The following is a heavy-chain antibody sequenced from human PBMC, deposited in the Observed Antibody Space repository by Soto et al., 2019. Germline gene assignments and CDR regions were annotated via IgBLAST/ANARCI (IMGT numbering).Heavy chain of an antibody. CDR2: IWYDGSNK. D-gene: IGHD3-10*01. Sequence: GGSLRLSCAASGFTFSSYGMHWVRQAPGKGLEWVAVIWYDGSNKYYADSVKGRFTISRDNSKNTLYLQMNSLRAEDTAVYYCARDRRLWFGELLSGYFDYWGQGTLVTVSS. V-gene: IGHV3-33*01. CDR3: ARDRRLWFGELLSGYFDY. CDR1: GFTFSSYG. J-gene: IGHJ4*02.